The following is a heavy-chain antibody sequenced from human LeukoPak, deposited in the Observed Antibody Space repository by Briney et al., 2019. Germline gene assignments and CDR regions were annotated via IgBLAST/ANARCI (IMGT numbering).Heavy chain of an antibody. CDR2: IYHSGST. J-gene: IGHJ4*02. CDR1: GGAISSCNW. CDR3: ARGTFYGDYPDY. Sequence: SETLSLTCAVSGGAISSCNWWSWVRQPPGKGLEWIGEIYHSGSTNYNPSLKSRVTISVDKSKNQFSLKLSSVTAADTAVYYCARGTFYGDYPDYWGQGTLVTVSS. D-gene: IGHD4-17*01. V-gene: IGHV4-4*02.